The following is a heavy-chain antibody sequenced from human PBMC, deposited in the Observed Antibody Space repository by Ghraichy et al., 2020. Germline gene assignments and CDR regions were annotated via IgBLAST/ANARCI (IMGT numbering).Heavy chain of an antibody. Sequence: SETLSLTCTVSGGSISSYYWSWIRQPAGKGLEWIGRIYTSGSTNYNPSLKSRVTMSVDTSKNQFSLKLSSVTAADTAVYYCARDGDSGSYYGRFDYWGQGTLVTVSS. CDR1: GGSISSYY. D-gene: IGHD1-26*01. CDR3: ARDGDSGSYYGRFDY. J-gene: IGHJ4*02. V-gene: IGHV4-4*07. CDR2: IYTSGST.